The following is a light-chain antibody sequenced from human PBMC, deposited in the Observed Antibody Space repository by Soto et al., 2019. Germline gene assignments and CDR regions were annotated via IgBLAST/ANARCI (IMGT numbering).Light chain of an antibody. CDR2: QAS. Sequence: DIRMTQSPSTLSASIGDRVTITCRASQNISSWLSWYQQKPGKAPNLLIYQASILESGVPSRFSGSGSGTEFSLTISSLQPDDFATFYCQQYNLKSISFGGGTKVEIK. CDR1: QNISSW. J-gene: IGKJ4*01. CDR3: QQYNLKSIS. V-gene: IGKV1-5*03.